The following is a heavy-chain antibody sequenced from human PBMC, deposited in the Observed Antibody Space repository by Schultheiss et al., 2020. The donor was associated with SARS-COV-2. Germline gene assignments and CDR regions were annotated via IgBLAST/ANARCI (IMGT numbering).Heavy chain of an antibody. V-gene: IGHV4-34*01. D-gene: IGHD1-26*01. CDR1: GGSFSGYY. CDR3: ARVDRRVGATRMGHYFDY. CDR2: INHSGST. Sequence: SQTLSLTCAVYGGSFSGYYWSWIRQPPGKGLEWIGEINHSGSTNYNPSLKSRVTISVDTSKNQFSLKLSSVTAADTAVYYCARVDRRVGATRMGHYFDYWGQGTLVTVSS. J-gene: IGHJ4*02.